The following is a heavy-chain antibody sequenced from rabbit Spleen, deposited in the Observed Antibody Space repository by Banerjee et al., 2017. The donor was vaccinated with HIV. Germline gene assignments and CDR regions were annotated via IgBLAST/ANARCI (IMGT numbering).Heavy chain of an antibody. CDR1: GFDFSSRYY. D-gene: IGHD2-1*01. J-gene: IGHJ4*01. V-gene: IGHV1S43*01. CDR3: VRDLGYDDYSEKGYFNL. Sequence: QEQLVESGGGLVQPEGSLTLTCTASGFDFSSRYYMCWVRQAPGKGLEWIGCIVTSSGSTYYASWVNGRFTISRHNAQNTLSLQMNSLTAADTATYFCVRDLGYDDYSEKGYFNLWGPGTLVTVS. CDR2: IVTSSGST.